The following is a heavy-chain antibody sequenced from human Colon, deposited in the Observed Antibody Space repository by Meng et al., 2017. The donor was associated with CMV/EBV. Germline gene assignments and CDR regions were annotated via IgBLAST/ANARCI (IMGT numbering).Heavy chain of an antibody. CDR1: GFAVSNNH. J-gene: IGHJ4*02. Sequence: SLSLSGAVSGFAVSNNHVSWVRQAPGKGLESVSMTHGDGTSYYAESVKGRVTVSRDTSKNTVYLQMSRLRADDTAVYYCHGAGGNSFWGQGTLVTVSS. CDR2: THGDGTS. CDR3: HGAGGNSF. D-gene: IGHD4-23*01. V-gene: IGHV3-53*01.